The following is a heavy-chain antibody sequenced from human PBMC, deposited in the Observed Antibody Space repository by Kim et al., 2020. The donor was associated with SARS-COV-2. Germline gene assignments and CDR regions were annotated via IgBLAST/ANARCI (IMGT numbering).Heavy chain of an antibody. CDR3: ARDSLWFGEENY. CDR2: IYYSGST. CDR1: GGSISSSSYY. V-gene: IGHV4-39*07. D-gene: IGHD3-10*01. Sequence: SETLSLTCTVSGGSISSSSYYWGWIRQPPGKGLEWIGSIYYSGSTYYNPSLKSRVTISVDTSKNQFSLKLSSVTAADTAVYYCARDSLWFGEENYWGQGT. J-gene: IGHJ4*02.